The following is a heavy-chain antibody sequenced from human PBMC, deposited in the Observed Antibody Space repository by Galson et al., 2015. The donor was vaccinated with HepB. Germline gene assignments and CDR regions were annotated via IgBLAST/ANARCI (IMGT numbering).Heavy chain of an antibody. J-gene: IGHJ6*03. V-gene: IGHV3-53*01. Sequence: SLRLSCAASGFTFSTYGMHWVCQAPGKGLEWVAVIYSGGSTYYADSVKGRFTISRDNSKNTLYLQMNSLRAEDTAVYYCARGPGSYSLYYYYYYMDVWGKGTTVTVSS. D-gene: IGHD1-26*01. CDR3: ARGPGSYSLYYYYYYMDV. CDR1: GFTFSTYG. CDR2: IYSGGST.